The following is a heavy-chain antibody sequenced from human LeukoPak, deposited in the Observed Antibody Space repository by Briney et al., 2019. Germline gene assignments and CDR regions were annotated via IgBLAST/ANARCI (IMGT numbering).Heavy chain of an antibody. CDR1: GFTFSSYA. D-gene: IGHD6-19*01. CDR3: ARSEYSSGWYGDY. V-gene: IGHV3-23*01. J-gene: IGHJ4*02. CDR2: ISGSGGST. Sequence: GGSLRLSCAASGFTFSSYAMSWVRQAPGKGLEWVSAISGSGGSTYYADSVKGRFTISRDNSKNTLYLQMNSLRAEDTAVYYCARSEYSSGWYGDYWGQGTLVTVSS.